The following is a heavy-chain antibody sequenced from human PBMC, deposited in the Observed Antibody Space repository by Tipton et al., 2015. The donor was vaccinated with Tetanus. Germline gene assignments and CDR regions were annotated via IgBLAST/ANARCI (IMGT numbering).Heavy chain of an antibody. CDR1: GFTFSSYW. J-gene: IGHJ4*02. D-gene: IGHD3-10*01. CDR2: VSGDGSIT. Sequence: SLRLSCAASGFTFSSYWMHWVRQAPGKGLVWVSRVSGDGSITGYVDSVRDRFTISRDNAKNTLYLQMHSLRADDTAVYYCTRIKKVSGHFGFDSWGQGILVTVSS. V-gene: IGHV3-74*01. CDR3: TRIKKVSGHFGFDS.